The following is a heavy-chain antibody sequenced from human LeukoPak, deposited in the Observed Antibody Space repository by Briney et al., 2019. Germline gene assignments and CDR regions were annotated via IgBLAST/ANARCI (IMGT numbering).Heavy chain of an antibody. CDR1: GYTFTSYG. J-gene: IGHJ6*02. Sequence: ASVKVSCKASGYTFTSYGISWVRQAPGQGLEGMGWISAYNGNTNYAQKLQGRVTMTTDTSTSTAYMELRSLRSDDTAVYYCARESYCSSTSCYSDYYYYGMDVWGQGTTVTVSS. V-gene: IGHV1-18*01. CDR3: ARESYCSSTSCYSDYYYYGMDV. D-gene: IGHD2-2*01. CDR2: ISAYNGNT.